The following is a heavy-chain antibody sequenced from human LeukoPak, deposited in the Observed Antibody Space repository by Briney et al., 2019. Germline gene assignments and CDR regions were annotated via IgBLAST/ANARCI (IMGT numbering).Heavy chain of an antibody. V-gene: IGHV3-33*01. CDR2: IWYDGSNK. D-gene: IGHD6-19*01. J-gene: IGHJ4*02. Sequence: PGGSLRLSCAASGFIFSSYGMHWVRQAPGKGLEWVAVIWYDGSNKYYADSVKSRFTISRDNSKNTLYLQVNSLRAEDTAVYYCARDELAVAKKGFLDSWGQGTLVTVSS. CDR3: ARDELAVAKKGFLDS. CDR1: GFIFSSYG.